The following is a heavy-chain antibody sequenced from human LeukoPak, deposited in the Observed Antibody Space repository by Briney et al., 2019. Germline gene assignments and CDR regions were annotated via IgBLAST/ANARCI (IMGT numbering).Heavy chain of an antibody. CDR2: MNPNSGNT. CDR3: ARPLTYYDFWSGHTNYYYGMDV. V-gene: IGHV1-8*01. CDR1: GYTFTSYD. D-gene: IGHD3-3*01. J-gene: IGHJ6*02. Sequence: ASVKVSCKASGYTFTSYDINWVRRATGQGLEWMGWMNPNSGNTGYAQKFQGRVTMTRNTSISTAYMELSSPRSEDTAVYYCARPLTYYDFWSGHTNYYYGMDVWGQGTTVTVSS.